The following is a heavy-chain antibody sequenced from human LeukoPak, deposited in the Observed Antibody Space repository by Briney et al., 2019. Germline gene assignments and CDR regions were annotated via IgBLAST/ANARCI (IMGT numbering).Heavy chain of an antibody. J-gene: IGHJ4*02. CDR1: GFTFSNYG. CDR3: AKDVSGSHFDH. CDR2: IWYDGSKK. Sequence: GGSLRLSCAASGFTFSNYGIHWVRQAPGKGLEWVAVIWYDGSKKYYGDSVKGRSTISRDNSKNTSILQMNSLRAEDTAFYYCAKDVSGSHFDHWGQGTLVTVSS. D-gene: IGHD1-26*01. V-gene: IGHV3-33*06.